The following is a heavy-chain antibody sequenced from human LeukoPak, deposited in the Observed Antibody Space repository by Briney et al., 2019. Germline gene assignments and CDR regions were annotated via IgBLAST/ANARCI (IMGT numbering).Heavy chain of an antibody. Sequence: ASVKVSCKASGYTFTSYYMHWVRQAPGQGLEWMGIINPSGGSTSYAQKFQGRVTMTRDTSTSTVYMELSSLRSEDTAVYYCARVGSGWYLMSPWFDPWGQGTLVTVSS. CDR3: ARVGSGWYLMSPWFDP. J-gene: IGHJ5*02. CDR1: GYTFTSYY. D-gene: IGHD6-19*01. CDR2: INPSGGST. V-gene: IGHV1-46*01.